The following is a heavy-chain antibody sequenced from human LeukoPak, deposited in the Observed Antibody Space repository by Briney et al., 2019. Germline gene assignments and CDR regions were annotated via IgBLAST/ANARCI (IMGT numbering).Heavy chain of an antibody. V-gene: IGHV1-18*01. CDR3: ARDQVQLERRGLRRYGWFDP. CDR2: ISAYNGNT. J-gene: IGHJ5*02. Sequence: ASVKVSCKASGYTFTSYGISWVRQAPGQGLEWMGWISAYNGNTNYPQKLQGRVTMTTDTSTSTAYMELRSLRSDDTAVYYCARDQVQLERRGLRRYGWFDPWGQGTLVTVSS. CDR1: GYTFTSYG. D-gene: IGHD1-1*01.